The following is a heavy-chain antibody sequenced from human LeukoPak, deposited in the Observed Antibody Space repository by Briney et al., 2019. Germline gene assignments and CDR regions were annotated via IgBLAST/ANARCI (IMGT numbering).Heavy chain of an antibody. CDR1: GGSISSYY. Sequence: SETLSLTCTVSGGSISSYYWSWIRQPAGKGLEWIGRIYTSGSTNYNPSLKSRVTMSVDTSKNQFSLKLSSVTAADTAVYYCVRGAYGYSSSWYIFDSRPVDWYFDLWGRSTLVTVSS. D-gene: IGHD6-13*01. J-gene: IGHJ2*01. CDR3: VRGAYGYSSSWYIFDSRPVDWYFDL. CDR2: IYTSGST. V-gene: IGHV4-4*07.